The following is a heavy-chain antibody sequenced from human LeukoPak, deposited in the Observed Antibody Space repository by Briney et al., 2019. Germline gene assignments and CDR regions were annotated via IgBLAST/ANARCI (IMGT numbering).Heavy chain of an antibody. J-gene: IGHJ3*02. CDR1: GFNYNTHG. D-gene: IGHD3-10*01. V-gene: IGHV3-33*01. CDR2: IWSNGVNK. Sequence: PGGSLRLSCAASGFNYNTHGMHWIRQAPGKGLEWVAFIWSNGVNKYHANSVEGRFTISRDNFKNTLFLQMNSQRAEDTAVYYCAGDPPMSGYAFNIWGQGTMVTVSS. CDR3: AGDPPMSGYAFNI.